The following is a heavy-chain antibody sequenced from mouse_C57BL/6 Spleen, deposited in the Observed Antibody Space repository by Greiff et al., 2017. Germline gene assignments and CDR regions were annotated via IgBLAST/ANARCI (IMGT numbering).Heavy chain of an antibody. D-gene: IGHD1-1*01. V-gene: IGHV2-5*01. Sequence: VQVVESGPGLVQPSQSLSITCPVSGFSLTSYGVHWVRQSPGKGLEWLGVIWRGGSTDYNAAFMSRLSITKDNSKSQVFFKMNSLQADDTAIYYCATEGSYGYFDVWGTGTTVTVSS. J-gene: IGHJ1*03. CDR3: ATEGSYGYFDV. CDR1: GFSLTSYG. CDR2: IWRGGST.